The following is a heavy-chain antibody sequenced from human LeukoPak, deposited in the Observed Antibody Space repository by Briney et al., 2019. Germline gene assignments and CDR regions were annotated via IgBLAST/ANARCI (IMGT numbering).Heavy chain of an antibody. CDR3: ARYYGYSYGYGY. Sequence: PSETLSLTCTVSGGSISSGGYYWSWIRQPPGKGLEWIGEINHSGSTNYNPSLKSRVTISVDTSKNQFSLKLSSVTAADTAVYYCARYYGYSYGYGYWGQGTLVTVSS. CDR1: GGSISSGGYY. D-gene: IGHD5-18*01. V-gene: IGHV4-39*07. CDR2: INHSGST. J-gene: IGHJ4*02.